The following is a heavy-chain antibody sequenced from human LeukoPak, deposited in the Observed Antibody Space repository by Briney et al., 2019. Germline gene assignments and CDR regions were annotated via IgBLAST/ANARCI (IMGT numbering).Heavy chain of an antibody. CDR2: IYHSGST. V-gene: IGHV4-38-2*02. CDR3: ARDPEATVTTLDY. J-gene: IGHJ4*02. D-gene: IGHD4-17*01. CDR1: GYSISSGYY. Sequence: SETLSLTCTVSGYSISSGYYWGWIRQPPGKGLEWIGSIYHSGSTYYNPSLKSRVTISVDTSKNQFSLKLSSVTAADTAVYYCARDPEATVTTLDYWGQGTLVTVSS.